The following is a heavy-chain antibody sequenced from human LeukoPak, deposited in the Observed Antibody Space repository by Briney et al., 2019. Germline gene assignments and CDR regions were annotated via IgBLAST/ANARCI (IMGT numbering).Heavy chain of an antibody. D-gene: IGHD3-10*01. CDR1: GGSMSSYF. J-gene: IGHJ5*02. CDR3: ARHGSGTSLALYP. Sequence: SETLSLTCTVSGGSMSSYFWSWIRQSPGKGLEWVGYISYSGTTNYNPSLKSRVTISLGTSKNRFSLNLTSVTAADTAVYYCARHGSGTSLALYPWGQGTLVTVSS. V-gene: IGHV4-59*08. CDR2: ISYSGTT.